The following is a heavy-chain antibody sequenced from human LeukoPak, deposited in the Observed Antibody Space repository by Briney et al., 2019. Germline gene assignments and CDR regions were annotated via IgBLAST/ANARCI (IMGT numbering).Heavy chain of an antibody. CDR3: ARQGGKYYYHSSSHRAAFDI. CDR1: GASISGGSHY. J-gene: IGHJ3*02. Sequence: ASQTLSLTCSVSGASISGGSHYWSWLRQPAGKGLQWIARIYTSGRADYHPSLQSRVTILLDTSKNQFPLKLNSLTAADTAVYYCARQGGKYYYHSSSHRAAFDIWGQGTVVTVSS. D-gene: IGHD3-22*01. V-gene: IGHV4-61*02. CDR2: IYTSGRA.